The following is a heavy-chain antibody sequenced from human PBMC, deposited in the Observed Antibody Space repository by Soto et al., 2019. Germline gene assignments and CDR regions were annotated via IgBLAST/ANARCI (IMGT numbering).Heavy chain of an antibody. CDR2: ISSNSAYI. J-gene: IGHJ5*02. Sequence: GGSLRLSCAASGFTFRSFTINWVRQAPGKGLEWVSTISSNSAYIYYTDALRGRFTISRDNAKNSLHLQMNSLRAEDTAVYYCTRDASRDSSARGWFDPWGPGTLVTVSS. D-gene: IGHD6-13*01. CDR3: TRDASRDSSARGWFDP. V-gene: IGHV3-21*01. CDR1: GFTFRSFT.